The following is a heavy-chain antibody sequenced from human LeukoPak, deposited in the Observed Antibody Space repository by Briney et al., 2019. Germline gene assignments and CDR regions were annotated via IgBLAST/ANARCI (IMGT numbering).Heavy chain of an antibody. CDR2: IYYSGIT. J-gene: IGHJ4*02. CDR3: ARDRVSGWPQFDY. CDR1: GGPISNYY. V-gene: IGHV4-59*01. Sequence: SETLSLTCTVSGGPISNYYWSWIRQPPGKGLEFIGYIYYSGITHYNPYHRSRVTISIDTSKNHFSLKLSSVTAADTAVYYCARDRVSGWPQFDYWGQGTLVTVSS. D-gene: IGHD6-19*01.